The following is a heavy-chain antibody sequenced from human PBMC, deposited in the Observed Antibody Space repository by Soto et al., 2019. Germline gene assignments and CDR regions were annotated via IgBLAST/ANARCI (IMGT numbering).Heavy chain of an antibody. CDR2: VYSTGSP. J-gene: IGHJ6*02. CDR3: GGQLRDLALGMDV. CDR1: GASISSYY. Sequence: LSLTCTVSGASISSYYWSWIRQPPGRGLEWLGYVYSTGSPDYNPSLKSRFTISVDTSKNQFSLKVTSVTAADTAVYYCGGQLRDLALGMDVWGQGTTVTVSS. D-gene: IGHD5-12*01. V-gene: IGHV4-59*01.